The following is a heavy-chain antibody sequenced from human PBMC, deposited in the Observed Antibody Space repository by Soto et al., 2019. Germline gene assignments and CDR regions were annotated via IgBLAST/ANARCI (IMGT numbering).Heavy chain of an antibody. CDR1: GYTFTNYY. D-gene: IGHD3-22*01. CDR2: INPSGGST. J-gene: IGHJ4*02. V-gene: IGHV1-46*01. CDR3: ARSFYDSSSYSDF. Sequence: ASVKVSCKASGYTFTNYYMHWVRQPPGQGLEWMGIINPSGGSTKYAQKFQGRVTMTRDTSTSTFYMDLSSLRSEDTAVYYCARSFYDSSSYSDFWGQGTLVTVSS.